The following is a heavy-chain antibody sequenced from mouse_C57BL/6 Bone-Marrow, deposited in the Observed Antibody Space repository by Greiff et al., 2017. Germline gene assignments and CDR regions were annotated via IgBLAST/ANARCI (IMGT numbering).Heavy chain of an antibody. V-gene: IGHV1-18*01. CDR3: ARRASSFAY. CDR2: INPNNGGT. D-gene: IGHD3-3*01. CDR1: GYTFTDYN. J-gene: IGHJ3*01. Sequence: VQLQQSGPELVKPGASVTIPCKASGYTFTDYNMDWVKQSHGKSLEWIGDINPNNGGTIYNQKFKGKAILTVDKSSSTAYMELRSLTSEDTAVYYCARRASSFAYWGQGTLVTVSA.